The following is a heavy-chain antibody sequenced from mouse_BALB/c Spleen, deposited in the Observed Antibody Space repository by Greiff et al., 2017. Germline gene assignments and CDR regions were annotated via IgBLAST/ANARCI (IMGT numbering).Heavy chain of an antibody. CDR2: ISSGGSYT. V-gene: IGHV5-9-4*01. Sequence: EVKLVESGGGLVKPGGSLKLSCAASGFTFSSYAMSWVRQSPEKRLEWVAEISSGGSYTYYPDTVKGRFTISRDNAKNTLYLQMSSLKSEDTAMYYCARHGAMDYWGQGTSVTVSS. CDR3: ARHGAMDY. J-gene: IGHJ4*01. CDR1: GFTFSSYA.